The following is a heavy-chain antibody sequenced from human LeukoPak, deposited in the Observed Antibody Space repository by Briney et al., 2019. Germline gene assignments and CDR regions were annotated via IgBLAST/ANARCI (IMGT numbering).Heavy chain of an antibody. CDR2: INPNSGGT. J-gene: IGHJ4*02. Sequence: GASVKASCKASGYTFTGYYMHWVRQAPGQGLEWMGWINPNSGGTNYAQKFQGRVTMTRDTSISTAYMELSRLRSDDTAVYYCARNGYYDSSGYYYFDYWGQGTLVTVSS. V-gene: IGHV1-2*02. D-gene: IGHD3-22*01. CDR1: GYTFTGYY. CDR3: ARNGYYDSSGYYYFDY.